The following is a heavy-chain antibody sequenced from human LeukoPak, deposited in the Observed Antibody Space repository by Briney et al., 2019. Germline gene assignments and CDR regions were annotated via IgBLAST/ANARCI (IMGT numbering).Heavy chain of an antibody. CDR3: ARVPGSYWRMEGYYFDY. J-gene: IGHJ4*02. CDR2: IIPIFGTA. CDR1: GGTFSSYA. V-gene: IGHV1-69*05. Sequence: ASVKVSCKASGGTFSSYAISWVRQAPGQGLEWMGGIIPIFGTANYAQKFQGRVTITTDESTSTAYMELSSLRSEDTAVYYCARVPGSYWRMEGYYFDYWGQGTLVTVSS. D-gene: IGHD1-26*01.